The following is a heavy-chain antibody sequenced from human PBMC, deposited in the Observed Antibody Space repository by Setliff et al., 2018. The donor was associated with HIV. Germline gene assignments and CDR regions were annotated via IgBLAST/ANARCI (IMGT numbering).Heavy chain of an antibody. D-gene: IGHD3-3*01. CDR3: ARDPLLFLEWLSPGYPFDY. J-gene: IGHJ4*02. CDR2: ISYDGSYK. V-gene: IGHV3-30*04. CDR1: RFTFSGYA. Sequence: GGSLRLFCAASRFTFSGYAMHWVRQAQGEGLEWVAFISYDGSYKYYADSVKGRFTISRDNSKNTLFLQMNSLRGDDTAVYYCARDPLLFLEWLSPGYPFDYWGQGTLVTVSS.